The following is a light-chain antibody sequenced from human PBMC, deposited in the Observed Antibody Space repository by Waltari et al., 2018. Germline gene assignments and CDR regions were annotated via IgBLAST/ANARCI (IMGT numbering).Light chain of an antibody. J-gene: IGLJ2*01. Sequence: QSVLTQPPSVSAAAGQKVTISCSGTGSNIGNNFVSWYQQLPGTAPKLLIFDNKQRPSGIRYRVSGSNSRSSATLVIAGLQTGDEAEYYCETWDSSLSVVFGGGTKLTVL. CDR1: GSNIGNNF. V-gene: IGLV1-51*01. CDR2: DNK. CDR3: ETWDSSLSVV.